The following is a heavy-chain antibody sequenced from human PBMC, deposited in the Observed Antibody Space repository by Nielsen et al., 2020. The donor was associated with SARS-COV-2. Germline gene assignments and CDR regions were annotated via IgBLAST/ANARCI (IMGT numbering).Heavy chain of an antibody. CDR1: GFTFSSYG. V-gene: IGHV3-30*03. D-gene: IGHD3-9*01. CDR2: ISYDGSNK. Sequence: GGSLRLSCAASGFTFSSYGMHWVRQAPGKGLEWVAVISYDGSNKYYADSVKGRFTISRDNSKNTLYLQMNSLRAEDTAVYYCTTDRNYDILTGYYKFDYWGQGTLVTVSS. CDR3: TTDRNYDILTGYYKFDY. J-gene: IGHJ4*02.